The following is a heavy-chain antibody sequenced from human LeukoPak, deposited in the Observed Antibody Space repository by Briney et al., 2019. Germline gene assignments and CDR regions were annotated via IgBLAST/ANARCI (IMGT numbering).Heavy chain of an antibody. D-gene: IGHD5-18*01. CDR2: ISGSGGST. J-gene: IGHJ4*02. CDR3: AKGNHRYSYGPFDY. Sequence: PGGSLRLSCAASGFSFSSYAMSWVRQAPGKGQKWVSAISGSGGSTYYADSVKSRFTISRDNSKNTLYLQMNSLRAEDTAVYYCAKGNHRYSYGPFDYWGQGTLVTVSS. V-gene: IGHV3-23*01. CDR1: GFSFSSYA.